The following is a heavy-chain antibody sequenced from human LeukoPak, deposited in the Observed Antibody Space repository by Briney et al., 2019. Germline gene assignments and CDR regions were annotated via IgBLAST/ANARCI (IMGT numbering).Heavy chain of an antibody. J-gene: IGHJ6*02. CDR2: ISYDGSKK. CDR1: GFTFSSYA. CDR3: AKDQARDGYNYYYGMDV. Sequence: GGSLRLSCAASGFTFSSYAIHWVRQAPGKGLEWVAVISYDGSKKYYADSVKGRFTISRDNSKNTLYLQMNSLRAEDTAVYYCAKDQARDGYNYYYGMDVWGQGTTVTVSS. V-gene: IGHV3-30-3*01. D-gene: IGHD5-24*01.